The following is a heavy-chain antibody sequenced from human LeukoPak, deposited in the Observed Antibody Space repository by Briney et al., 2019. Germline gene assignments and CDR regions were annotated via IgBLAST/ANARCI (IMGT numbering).Heavy chain of an antibody. CDR1: GFNFGAYW. J-gene: IGHJ3*02. V-gene: IGHV3-7*01. CDR3: ASYILTGYYNGHDAFDI. D-gene: IGHD3-9*01. Sequence: PGGSLRLSCAASGFNFGAYWMSWVRQAPGKGLEWVATIKQDESEKYYVDSVKGRFTISRDNAKNSLYLQMNSLRAEDTAVYYCASYILTGYYNGHDAFDIWGQGTMVIVSS. CDR2: IKQDESEK.